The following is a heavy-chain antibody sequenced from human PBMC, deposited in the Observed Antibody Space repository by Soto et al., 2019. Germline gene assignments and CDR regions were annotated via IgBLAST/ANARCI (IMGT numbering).Heavy chain of an antibody. V-gene: IGHV4-30-2*01. J-gene: IGHJ4*02. CDR2: IYHSGST. Sequence: SETLSLTCAVSGGSISSGGYSWSWIRQPPGKGLEWIGYIYHSGSTYYNPSLKSRVTISVDRSKNQFSLKLSSVTAADTAVYYCAQAYSSGYYALDYWGQGTLVTVSS. CDR3: AQAYSSGYYALDY. CDR1: GGSISSGGYS. D-gene: IGHD3-22*01.